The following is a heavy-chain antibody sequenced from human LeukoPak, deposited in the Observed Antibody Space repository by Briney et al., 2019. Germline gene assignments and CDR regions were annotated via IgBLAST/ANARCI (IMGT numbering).Heavy chain of an antibody. CDR1: GGSISSYY. CDR3: ASYGDYSNFDY. D-gene: IGHD4-17*01. Sequence: SETLSLTCTVSGGSISSYYWSWIRQPPGKGLEWIGEINHSGSTNYNPSLKSRVTIPVDTSKNQFSLKLSSVTAADTAVYYCASYGDYSNFDYWGQGTLVTVSS. CDR2: INHSGST. J-gene: IGHJ4*02. V-gene: IGHV4-34*01.